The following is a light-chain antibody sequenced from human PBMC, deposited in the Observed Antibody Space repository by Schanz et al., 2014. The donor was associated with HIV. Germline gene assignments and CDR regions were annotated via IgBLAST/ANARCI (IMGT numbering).Light chain of an antibody. Sequence: ELVMTQSPATLSVSPGERATLSCRASQSVGSDLAWYQHKPGQAPRLLIYGASTRATGIPDRFSGSESGTDFTLTISRLEPEDFAVYYCQQYSTSPRTFGQGTKVEIK. V-gene: IGKV3-15*01. CDR3: QQYSTSPRT. CDR2: GAS. J-gene: IGKJ1*01. CDR1: QSVGSD.